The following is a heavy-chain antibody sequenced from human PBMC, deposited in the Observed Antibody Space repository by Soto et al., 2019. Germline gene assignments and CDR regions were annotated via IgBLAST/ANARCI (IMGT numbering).Heavy chain of an antibody. V-gene: IGHV1-8*01. CDR1: GYTFTSYD. J-gene: IGHJ3*02. CDR2: MNPNSGNT. CDR3: AMGYYDILTGPFVGAFDI. Sequence: GASVKVSCKASGYTFTSYDINWVRQATGQGLEWMGWMNPNSGNTGYAQKFQGRVTMTRNTSISTAYMELSSLRSEDTAVYYCAMGYYDILTGPFVGAFDIWGQGTMVTVSS. D-gene: IGHD3-9*01.